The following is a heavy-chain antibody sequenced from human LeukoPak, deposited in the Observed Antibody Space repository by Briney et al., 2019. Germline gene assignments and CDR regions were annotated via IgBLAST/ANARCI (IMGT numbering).Heavy chain of an antibody. V-gene: IGHV5-51*01. CDR2: IYPGDSDT. CDR3: ARLLGGYYDSSGYTWFDP. CDR1: GYSFTSYW. D-gene: IGHD3-22*01. J-gene: IGHJ5*02. Sequence: GESLKISCKGSGYSFTSYWIGWVRQMPGKGLEWMGIIYPGDSDTRYSPSFQGQVTISADKSISTAYLQWSSLKASDTAMYYCARLLGGYYDSSGYTWFDPWGQGTLVTVSS.